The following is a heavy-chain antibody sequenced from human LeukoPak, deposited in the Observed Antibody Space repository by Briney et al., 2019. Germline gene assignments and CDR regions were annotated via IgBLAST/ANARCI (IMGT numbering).Heavy chain of an antibody. Sequence: GGSLRLSCAASGFTFSSYAMHWVRQAPGKGLVWVSRINPGGSTTTYADSVEGRFTISRDNAKNTLYLQMSSLRAEDTAVYYCARVGVGMYHFDHWGQGTLVTVSS. CDR2: INPGGSTT. CDR3: ARVGVGMYHFDH. V-gene: IGHV3-74*01. CDR1: GFTFSSYA. J-gene: IGHJ4*02. D-gene: IGHD2-2*01.